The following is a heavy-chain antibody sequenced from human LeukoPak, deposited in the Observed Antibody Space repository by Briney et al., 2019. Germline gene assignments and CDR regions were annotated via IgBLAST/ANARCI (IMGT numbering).Heavy chain of an antibody. J-gene: IGHJ6*03. CDR2: LFSSGTT. CDR1: GGSFNSGDYS. Sequence: SPTLSLTCTVSGGSFNSGDYSWNWIRQPAGQGLEWIGRLFSSGTTNYNPSLKSRVTISGDTSNNQFSLKLTSVTAADTAVYYCARVPTTVTTGYYYYYYMDVWGKGTTVTISS. V-gene: IGHV4-61*02. D-gene: IGHD4-11*01. CDR3: ARVPTTVTTGYYYYYYMDV.